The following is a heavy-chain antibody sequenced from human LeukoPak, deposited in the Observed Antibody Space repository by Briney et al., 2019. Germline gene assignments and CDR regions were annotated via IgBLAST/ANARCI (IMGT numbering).Heavy chain of an antibody. Sequence: GASVKVSCKASGGTFSSYAISWVRQAPGQGLEWMGRIIPIFGIANYAQKFQGRVTITADKSTSTAYMELSSLSSEDTAVYYCARNLPYYDILTGSGVFDYWGQGTLVTVSS. CDR2: IIPIFGIA. CDR1: GGTFSSYA. V-gene: IGHV1-69*04. D-gene: IGHD3-9*01. CDR3: ARNLPYYDILTGSGVFDY. J-gene: IGHJ4*02.